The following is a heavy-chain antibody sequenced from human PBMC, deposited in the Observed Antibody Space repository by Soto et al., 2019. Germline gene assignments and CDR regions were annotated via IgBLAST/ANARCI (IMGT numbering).Heavy chain of an antibody. V-gene: IGHV1-69*06. Sequence: QVQLVQSGAELKMPGSSVKVSCKTSGSIFITYGFSWVRQAPGQGLEWMGGIIPFLGKTNHAQKFQGRVTITAGKATGKVVLEPAKLNFGETAVYFCAERTSHRGASGRPLLPENFDSWGQGTLVTVSS. CDR2: IIPFLGKT. J-gene: IGHJ4*02. D-gene: IGHD3-10*01. CDR1: GSIFITYG. CDR3: AERTSHRGASGRPLLPENFDS.